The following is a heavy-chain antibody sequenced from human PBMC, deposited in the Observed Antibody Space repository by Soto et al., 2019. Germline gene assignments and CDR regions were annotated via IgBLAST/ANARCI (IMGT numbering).Heavy chain of an antibody. CDR2: ISYDGSNK. CDR1: GFTFSSYG. CDR3: AKSGVRFLEWLFLEDYYYYGMDV. D-gene: IGHD3-3*01. J-gene: IGHJ6*02. V-gene: IGHV3-30*18. Sequence: PGGSLRLSCAASGFTFSSYGMHWVRQAPGKGLEWVAVISYDGSNKYYADSVKGRFTISRDNSKNTLYLQMNSLRAEDTAVYYCAKSGVRFLEWLFLEDYYYYGMDVWGQGTTVTVS.